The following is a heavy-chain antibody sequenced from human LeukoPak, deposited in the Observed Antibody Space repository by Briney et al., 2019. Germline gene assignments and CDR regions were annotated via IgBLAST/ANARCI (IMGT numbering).Heavy chain of an antibody. J-gene: IGHJ5*02. CDR1: GFTFSSYW. V-gene: IGHV3-7*01. D-gene: IGHD2-2*01. CDR2: IKQDGSEK. Sequence: GGSLRLSCAASGFTFSSYWMSWVRQAPRKGLGWEANIKQDGSEKYYVDSVKGRFTISRGNAKNSLYLQMNSLRAEDTAVYYCARDDCSSISCYHNWFDPWGQGTLVTVSS. CDR3: ARDDCSSISCYHNWFDP.